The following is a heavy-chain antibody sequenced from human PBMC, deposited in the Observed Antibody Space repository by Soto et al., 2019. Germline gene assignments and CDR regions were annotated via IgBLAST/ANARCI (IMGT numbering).Heavy chain of an antibody. CDR1: GFTFSSYA. Sequence: GGSLRLSCAASGFTFSSYAMSWVRQAPGKGLEWVSAISGSGGSTYYADSVKGRFTISRDNSKNTLYLQMNSLRAEDTAVYYCALWDIVAVVAAEGAFDIWGQGTMVTVSS. D-gene: IGHD2-15*01. CDR3: ALWDIVAVVAAEGAFDI. CDR2: ISGSGGST. J-gene: IGHJ3*02. V-gene: IGHV3-23*01.